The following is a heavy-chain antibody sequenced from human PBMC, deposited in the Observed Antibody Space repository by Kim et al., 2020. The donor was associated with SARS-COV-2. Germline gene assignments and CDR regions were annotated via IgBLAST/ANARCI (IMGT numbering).Heavy chain of an antibody. V-gene: IGHV4-31*03. CDR3: ARIPLAASWGFFDS. Sequence: SETLSLTCTVSGGAISSSGYSWTWIRQHPGKGLEWIGYKFYSGTTNYNPSLRSRAIVSLDTSKNQFSLKLTSVTAADTAIYYCARIPLAASWGFFDSWG. D-gene: IGHD6-13*01. CDR2: KFYSGTT. CDR1: GGAISSSGYS. J-gene: IGHJ4*01.